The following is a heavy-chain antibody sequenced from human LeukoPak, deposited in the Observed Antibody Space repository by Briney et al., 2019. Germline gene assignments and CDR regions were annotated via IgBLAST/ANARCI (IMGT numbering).Heavy chain of an antibody. V-gene: IGHV4-34*01. D-gene: IGHD6-6*01. CDR3: TRGGVGDRLGY. Sequence: KPSETPSLPLAVFGGAFFGYYWSWIRQPPGKGLEWIGEINRSGSINYNPSLKSRVTMSVDTSNNQFSLKMSSVTAADTAVYYCTRGGVGDRLGYWGQGNLVTVSS. CDR2: INRSGSI. CDR1: GGAFFGYY. J-gene: IGHJ4*02.